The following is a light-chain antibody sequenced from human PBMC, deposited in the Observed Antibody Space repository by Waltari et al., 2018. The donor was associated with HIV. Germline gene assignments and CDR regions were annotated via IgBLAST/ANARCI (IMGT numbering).Light chain of an antibody. J-gene: IGLJ2*01. V-gene: IGLV1-36*01. Sequence: QSVLTQPPSVSGAPRQRVTISCSGISSNIGNNAVNWYQQLPGKAPKLLVYYDDLLPSGVSDRFSGSRSGTSASLAISGLQSEDEADYYCAAWYDSLNGVVFGGGTKLTVL. CDR3: AAWYDSLNGVV. CDR2: YDD. CDR1: SSNIGNNA.